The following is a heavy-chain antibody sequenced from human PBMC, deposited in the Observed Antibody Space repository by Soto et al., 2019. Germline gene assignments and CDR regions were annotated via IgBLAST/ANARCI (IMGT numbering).Heavy chain of an antibody. J-gene: IGHJ6*02. CDR1: GFSLNTGGLG. D-gene: IGHD2-21*02. CDR2: IYWDDDK. V-gene: IGHV2-5*02. CDR3: IHSRCGGDCLRSYSSHYYYGLDV. Sequence: QITLKESGPTLVKPTQTLTLTCSVSGFSLNTGGLGVGWIRQPPGKALEWLALIYWDDDKRYSPSLRNRLSIRKDTSNNLVVLPMTNMDPVDTATYYCIHSRCGGDCLRSYSSHYYYGLDVWGQGTTVTVSS.